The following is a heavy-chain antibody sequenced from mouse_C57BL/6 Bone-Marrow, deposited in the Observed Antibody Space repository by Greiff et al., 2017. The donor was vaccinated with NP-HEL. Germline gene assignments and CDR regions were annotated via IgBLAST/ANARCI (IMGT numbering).Heavy chain of an antibody. J-gene: IGHJ4*01. V-gene: IGHV5-9-1*02. CDR3: TREGGLPYAMGD. CDR1: GFTFSSYA. D-gene: IGHD2-1*01. CDR2: ISSCGDYI. Sequence: EVQVVESGAGLVKPGGSLKLSCAASGFTFSSYAMSWVRQTPEKRLEWVAYISSCGDYIYYADTVKGRFTISRDNARNTLYLQLSSLKSEDTAMYYCTREGGLPYAMGDWGQGASVTVSS.